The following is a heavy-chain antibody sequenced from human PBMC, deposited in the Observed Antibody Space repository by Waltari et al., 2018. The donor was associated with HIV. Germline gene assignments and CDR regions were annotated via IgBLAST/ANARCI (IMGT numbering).Heavy chain of an antibody. V-gene: IGHV3-66*01. Sequence: EVQLVESGGGLVQPGGSLRLSCAASGFTVSSNYMSWVRQAPGKGVVWVSVIYSGGSTYYADSVKGRFTISRDNSKNTLYLQMNSLRAEDTAVYYCASIAYCGGDCYPRGMDVWGQGTTVTVSS. CDR3: ASIAYCGGDCYPRGMDV. CDR1: GFTVSSNY. CDR2: IYSGGST. D-gene: IGHD2-21*02. J-gene: IGHJ6*02.